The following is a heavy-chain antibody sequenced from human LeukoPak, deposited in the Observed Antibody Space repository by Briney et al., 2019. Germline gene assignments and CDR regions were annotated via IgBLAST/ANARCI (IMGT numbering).Heavy chain of an antibody. V-gene: IGHV6-1*01. CDR3: AREAGSTGPVGAFDI. Sequence: SQTLSLTCAISGDSVSSNNAAWNWIRQSPSRGLEWLGKTYYRSKWYDDYAVSVKSRITINPDTSKNQFTLKMNSVTPEDTAVYYCAREAGSTGPVGAFDIWVQGTRVTVSS. J-gene: IGHJ3*02. CDR1: GDSVSSNNAA. D-gene: IGHD6-19*01. CDR2: TYYRSKWYD.